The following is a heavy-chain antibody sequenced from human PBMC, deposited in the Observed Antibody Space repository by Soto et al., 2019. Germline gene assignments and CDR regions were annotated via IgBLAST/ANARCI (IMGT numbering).Heavy chain of an antibody. CDR3: ARRWGAAVDY. J-gene: IGHJ4*02. CDR1: GGSISSYY. Sequence: QVQLQESGPGLVKPSETLSLTCTVSGGSISSYYWSWIRQPPGKGLEWIEYIYYSGSTNYNPSLKSRVTISVDTSKNQFSLKLSSVTAADTAVYYCARRWGAAVDYWGQGTLVTVSS. V-gene: IGHV4-59*08. CDR2: IYYSGST. D-gene: IGHD1-26*01.